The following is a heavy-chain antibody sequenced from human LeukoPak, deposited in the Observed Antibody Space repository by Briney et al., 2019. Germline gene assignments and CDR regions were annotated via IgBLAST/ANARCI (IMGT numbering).Heavy chain of an antibody. Sequence: PSETLSLTCAVYGGSFSDYYWSWIRQPPGKGLEWIGEINHSGSTNHNPSLKSRVNISVDTSKKQFSLKLSSETAADTAVYYCARHWGAFDIWGQGTMVTVSS. J-gene: IGHJ3*02. CDR3: ARHWGAFDI. D-gene: IGHD3-16*01. V-gene: IGHV4-34*01. CDR2: INHSGST. CDR1: GGSFSDYY.